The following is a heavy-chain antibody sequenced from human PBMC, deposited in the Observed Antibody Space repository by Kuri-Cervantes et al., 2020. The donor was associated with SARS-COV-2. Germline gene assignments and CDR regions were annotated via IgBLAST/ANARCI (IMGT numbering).Heavy chain of an antibody. CDR3: ARSAGYCSSTSCPGGAGWLALYNWFDP. J-gene: IGHJ5*02. CDR2: INPNSGGT. Sequence: ASVKVSCKASGYTFTGYYMHWVRQAPGQGLEWMGWINPNSGGTNYAQKFQGRATMTRDTSISTAYMELSRLRSDDTAVYYCARSAGYCSSTSCPGGAGWLALYNWFDPWGQGTLVTVSS. CDR1: GYTFTGYY. V-gene: IGHV1-2*02. D-gene: IGHD2-2*01.